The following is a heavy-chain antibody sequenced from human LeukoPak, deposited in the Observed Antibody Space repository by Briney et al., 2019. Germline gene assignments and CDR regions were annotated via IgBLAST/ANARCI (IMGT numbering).Heavy chain of an antibody. CDR3: ARGRYYSSGWYLGG. CDR2: INHSGST. J-gene: IGHJ4*02. V-gene: IGHV4-34*01. D-gene: IGHD6-19*01. CDR1: GGSFSGYY. Sequence: SETLSLTCAVYGGSFSGYYWSWIRQPPGKGLEWIGEINHSGSTNYNPSLKNRVTISVDTSKNQFSLKLSSVTAAETAVYYCARGRYYSSGWYLGGRGQGTLVTVSS.